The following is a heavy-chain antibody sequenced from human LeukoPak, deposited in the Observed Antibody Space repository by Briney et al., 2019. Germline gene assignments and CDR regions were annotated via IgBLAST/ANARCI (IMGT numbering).Heavy chain of an antibody. CDR3: AGTGCSSGYYISRWFDP. Sequence: PSETLSLTCTVSGGSISSSSYYWGWIRQPPGKGLEWIGSIYYSGSTNYNPSLKSRVTISVDTSKNQFSLKLSSVTAADTAVYYWAGTGCSSGYYISRWFDPWGQGTLVTVSS. V-gene: IGHV4-39*07. CDR2: IYYSGST. CDR1: GGSISSSSYY. D-gene: IGHD3-22*01. J-gene: IGHJ5*02.